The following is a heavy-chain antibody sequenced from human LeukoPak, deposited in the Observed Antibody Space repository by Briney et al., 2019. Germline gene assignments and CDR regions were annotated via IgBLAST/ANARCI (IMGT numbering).Heavy chain of an antibody. CDR1: GGSISSYY. CDR3: AREPIGVDYFDY. V-gene: IGHV4-59*01. D-gene: IGHD3-16*01. CDR2: IYYSGST. J-gene: IGHJ4*02. Sequence: PSETLSLTCTVSGGSISSYYWSWIRQPPGKGLEWIGYIYYSGSTNYNPSLKSRVTISVDTSKNQFSLKLGSVTAADTAVYYCAREPIGVDYFDYWGQGTLVTVSS.